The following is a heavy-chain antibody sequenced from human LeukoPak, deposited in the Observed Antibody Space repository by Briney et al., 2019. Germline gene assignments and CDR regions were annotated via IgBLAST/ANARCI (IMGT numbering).Heavy chain of an antibody. CDR3: AGGARISVWFGIPAEY. D-gene: IGHD3-10*01. CDR2: INPNSGGT. Sequence: GASVKVSCKASGYTFTGYYMHWVRQAAGQGLEGMGWINPNSGGTNYTQKFHGRVTMTRDTSISTAYMELSRLRCDDPAVYYCAGGARISVWFGIPAEYWGKGILVTVS. J-gene: IGHJ4*02. CDR1: GYTFTGYY. V-gene: IGHV1-2*02.